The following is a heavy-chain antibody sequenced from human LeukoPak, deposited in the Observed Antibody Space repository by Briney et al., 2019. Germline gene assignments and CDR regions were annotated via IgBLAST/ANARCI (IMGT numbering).Heavy chain of an antibody. D-gene: IGHD3-16*02. CDR3: ARRITFGGVIVIPPRFDY. CDR2: INHSGST. J-gene: IGHJ4*02. CDR1: GDSISIHY. Sequence: SETLSLTCSVAGDSISIHYWSWIRQPPGKGLEWIGEINHSGSTNYNPSLKSRVTISVDTSKNQFSLKLSSVTAADTAVYYCARRITFGGVIVIPPRFDYWGQGTLVTVSS. V-gene: IGHV4-34*01.